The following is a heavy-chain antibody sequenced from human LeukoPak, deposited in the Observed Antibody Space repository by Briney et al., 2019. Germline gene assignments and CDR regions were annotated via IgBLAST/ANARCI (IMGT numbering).Heavy chain of an antibody. J-gene: IGHJ4*02. D-gene: IGHD3-22*01. V-gene: IGHV3-33*01. CDR2: IWYDGSND. CDR3: ARSIPRYDGSAYYPDY. Sequence: GGSLRLSRAASGFTFSGYGMHWVRQAPGKGLEWVAVIWYDGSNDDYADSVKGRFTISRDNSKSTLYLQMNSLRAEDTAIYYCARSIPRYDGSAYYPDYWGQGTLVTVPS. CDR1: GFTFSGYG.